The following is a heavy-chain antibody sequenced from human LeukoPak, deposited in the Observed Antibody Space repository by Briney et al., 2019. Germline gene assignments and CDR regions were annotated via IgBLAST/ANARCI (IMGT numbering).Heavy chain of an antibody. Sequence: GGSLRLSSAASGFTFNTYSMNSVRQAPGKGLEWVSSISSSSTYIFYADSVKGRFTISRDNAKNSLYLQMNSLRPEDTAVYYCARDEGLKVATITLQKWGQGTLVTVSS. CDR1: GFTFNTYS. V-gene: IGHV3-21*06. CDR2: ISSSSTYI. D-gene: IGHD5-24*01. CDR3: ARDEGLKVATITLQK. J-gene: IGHJ4*02.